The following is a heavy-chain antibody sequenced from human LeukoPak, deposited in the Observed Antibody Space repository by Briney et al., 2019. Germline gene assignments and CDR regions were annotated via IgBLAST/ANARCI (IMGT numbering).Heavy chain of an antibody. V-gene: IGHV1-18*01. J-gene: IGHJ4*02. CDR1: GYSENFYG. Sequence: AASVKVSCETSGYSENFYGITWVRQVAGQGLEWMGWISAQHGQTEYAPNSQDRVTMTTDTYTNTAYMELRSLRSDDTAVYYCAGSLGYCTSNVCYLKYWGQGTLVTVSS. D-gene: IGHD2-8*01. CDR2: ISAQHGQT. CDR3: AGSLGYCTSNVCYLKY.